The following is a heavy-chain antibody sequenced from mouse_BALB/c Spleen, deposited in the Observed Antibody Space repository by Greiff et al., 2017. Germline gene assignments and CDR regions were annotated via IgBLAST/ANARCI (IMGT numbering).Heavy chain of an antibody. CDR3: TRGEGNGEYMDY. Sequence: QVQLQQPGAELVKPGASVKLSCKASGYTFTSYYMYWVKQRPGQGLEWIGGINPSNGGTNFNEKFKGKATLTVDKSSSTAYMQLSSLTSEDSAVYCCTRGEGNGEYMDYWGQGTTVTVS. CDR2: INPSNGGT. V-gene: IGHV1S81*02. J-gene: IGHJ4*01. CDR1: GYTFTSYY. D-gene: IGHD5-1*01.